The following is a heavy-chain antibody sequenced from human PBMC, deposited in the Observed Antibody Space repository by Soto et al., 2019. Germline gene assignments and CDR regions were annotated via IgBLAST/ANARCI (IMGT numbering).Heavy chain of an antibody. CDR2: IWYDGSNK. CDR3: ARDTAYYGSGSRFDY. V-gene: IGHV3-33*01. Sequence: QVPLVESGGGVVQPGRSLRLSCAASGFTFSSYGMHWVRQAPGKGLEWVAVIWYDGSNKYYADSVKGRFTISRDNSKNTLYLQMNSLRAEDTAVYYCARDTAYYGSGSRFDYWGQGTLVTVSS. CDR1: GFTFSSYG. D-gene: IGHD3-10*01. J-gene: IGHJ4*02.